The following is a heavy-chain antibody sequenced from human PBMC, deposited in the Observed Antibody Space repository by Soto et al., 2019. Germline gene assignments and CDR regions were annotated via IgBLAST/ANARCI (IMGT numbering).Heavy chain of an antibody. V-gene: IGHV4-59*08. CDR3: ARRAWSDDFFDY. Sequence: SETLSLTCTASGAPMRNYYWSWFRQPPGKGLEWIGYIYYSGSTQHSPSLKSRLTISVDMSKNQFSLKLTSVTAADTAVYFCARRAWSDDFFDYWGQGALVT. CDR1: GAPMRNYY. CDR2: IYYSGST. D-gene: IGHD1-1*01. J-gene: IGHJ4*02.